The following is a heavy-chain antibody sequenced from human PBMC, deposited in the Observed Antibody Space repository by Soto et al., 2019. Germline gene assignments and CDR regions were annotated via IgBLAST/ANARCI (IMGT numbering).Heavy chain of an antibody. CDR1: GFTFSSYA. V-gene: IGHV3-30-3*01. CDR2: ISYDGSNK. CDR3: ACATSSTRTFWYLDL. Sequence: QVQLVESGGGVVQPRRSLRLSCAASGFTFSSYAMHWVRKAPGKGLEWVAVISYDGSNKYYADSVKGRFTISRDNSKNTLYLQMNSLSAEDTAVDYCACATSSTRTFWYLDLWGRGTLVTVSS. J-gene: IGHJ2*01.